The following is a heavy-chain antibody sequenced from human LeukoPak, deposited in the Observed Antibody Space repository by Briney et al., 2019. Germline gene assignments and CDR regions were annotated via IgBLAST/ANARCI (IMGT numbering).Heavy chain of an antibody. V-gene: IGHV3-33*06. Sequence: GGSLRLSCAVSGSTFSSYGMYWVRQAPGKGLEWVAVIWYDGSNKYYADSVKGRFTISRDNSKNTLYLQMNSLRAEDTAVYYCAKGYSGYDWGTDWFDSWGQGTLVTVSS. CDR1: GSTFSSYG. J-gene: IGHJ5*01. CDR2: IWYDGSNK. CDR3: AKGYSGYDWGTDWFDS. D-gene: IGHD5-12*01.